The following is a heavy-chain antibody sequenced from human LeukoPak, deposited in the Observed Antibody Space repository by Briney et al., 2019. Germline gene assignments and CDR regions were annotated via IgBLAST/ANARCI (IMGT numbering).Heavy chain of an antibody. Sequence: GESLKISCKGSGYSFTSYWIGWVRQMPGKGLEWMGIIYPGDSDTRYSPSFQGQVTISADKSISTAYLQWSSLKASDTAMYYCALTTRGIAVAGDAFDIWGQGTMVTVSS. CDR2: IYPGDSDT. CDR3: ALTTRGIAVAGDAFDI. D-gene: IGHD6-19*01. V-gene: IGHV5-51*01. J-gene: IGHJ3*02. CDR1: GYSFTSYW.